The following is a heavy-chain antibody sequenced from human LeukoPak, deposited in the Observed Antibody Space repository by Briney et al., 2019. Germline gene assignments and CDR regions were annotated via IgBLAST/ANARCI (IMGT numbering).Heavy chain of an antibody. Sequence: GGSLRLSCAASGFTFSSYDMHWVHQAPGKGLEWVAVIWYDGSNKYYADSVKGRFTISRDNSKNTLYLQMNSLRAEDTAVYYCASKGRGSGSITPPVDYWGQGTLVTVSS. CDR3: ASKGRGSGSITPPVDY. J-gene: IGHJ4*02. CDR1: GFTFSSYD. CDR2: IWYDGSNK. D-gene: IGHD3-10*01. V-gene: IGHV3-33*01.